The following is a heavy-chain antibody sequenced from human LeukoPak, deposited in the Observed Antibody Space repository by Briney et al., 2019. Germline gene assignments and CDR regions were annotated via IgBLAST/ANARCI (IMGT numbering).Heavy chain of an antibody. Sequence: PSETLSLTCAAYGGSFSGYYLSWIRRPPGKGLEWIGEINHSGSTNYNPSLKSRVTISVDTSKNQFSLKLSSVTAADTAVYYCASFSGSDFDYWGQGTLVTVSS. CDR1: GGSFSGYY. J-gene: IGHJ4*02. V-gene: IGHV4-34*01. D-gene: IGHD2/OR15-2a*01. CDR3: ASFSGSDFDY. CDR2: INHSGST.